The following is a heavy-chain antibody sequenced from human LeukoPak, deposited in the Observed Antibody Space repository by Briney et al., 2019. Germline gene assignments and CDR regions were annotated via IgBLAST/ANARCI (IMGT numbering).Heavy chain of an antibody. V-gene: IGHV3-30*03. CDR1: GFSFISYG. CDR3: ASWDY. J-gene: IGHJ4*02. CDR2: ISDDGRNK. Sequence: GGSLRLSCAASGFSFISYGMHWVRQAPGKGLEWVGVISDDGRNKNYADSVKGRFTISRDNSKDTLYLQMNSLRDEDTAVYYCASWDYWGQGTLVTVSS.